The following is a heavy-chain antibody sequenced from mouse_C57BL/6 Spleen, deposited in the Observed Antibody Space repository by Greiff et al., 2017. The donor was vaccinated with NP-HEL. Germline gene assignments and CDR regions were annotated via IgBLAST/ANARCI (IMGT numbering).Heavy chain of an antibody. CDR2: ISSGGSYT. V-gene: IGHV5-6*01. CDR3: ARLYDYDGSRYFDV. D-gene: IGHD2-4*01. CDR1: GFTFSSYG. J-gene: IGHJ1*03. Sequence: EVQGVESGGDLVKPGGSLKLSCAASGFTFSSYGMSWVRQTPDKRLEWVATISSGGSYTYYPDSVKGRFTISRDNAKNTLYLQMSSLKSEDTAMYYCARLYDYDGSRYFDVWGTGTTVTVSS.